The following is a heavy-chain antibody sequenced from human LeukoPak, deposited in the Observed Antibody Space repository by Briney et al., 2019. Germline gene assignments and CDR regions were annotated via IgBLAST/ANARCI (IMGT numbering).Heavy chain of an antibody. CDR1: GFTFSSYA. CDR3: ARDRSSWYIADY. J-gene: IGHJ4*02. Sequence: LSGGSLRLSCAASGFTFSSYAMHWVRQAPGKGLEWVAVISYDGSNKYYADSVKGRFTISRDNSKSTLYLQMNSLRAEDTAVYYCARDRSSWYIADYWGQGTLVTVSS. D-gene: IGHD6-13*01. V-gene: IGHV3-30*04. CDR2: ISYDGSNK.